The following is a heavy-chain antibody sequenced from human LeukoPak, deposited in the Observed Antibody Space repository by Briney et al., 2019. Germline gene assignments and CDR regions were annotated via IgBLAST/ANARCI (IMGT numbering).Heavy chain of an antibody. CDR1: GGTFSSYV. CDR2: IIPIFGTA. D-gene: IGHD3-3*01. J-gene: IGHJ6*03. CDR3: ARSIRFLADYYYMDV. Sequence: SVKVSCKASGGTFSSYVITWVRQAPGQGLEWMGGIIPIFGTANYAQKFQGRVTITADKSTSTAYMELSSLRSEDTAVYYCARSIRFLADYYYMDVWGKGTTVTVSS. V-gene: IGHV1-69*06.